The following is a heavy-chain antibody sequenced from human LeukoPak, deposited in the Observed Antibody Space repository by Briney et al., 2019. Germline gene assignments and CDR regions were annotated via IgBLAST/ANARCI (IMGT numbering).Heavy chain of an antibody. CDR2: ISGSGGSA. Sequence: QPGGSLRLSCAASGFTFSSYAMSWVRQAPGKGLEWVSGISGSGGSADYADSVKGRFTISRDNPMNTLYLQMNSLRAEDTAVYYCAKGGGGYCSGGHCYLPYNSGEGGDYWGQGTLVTVSS. CDR1: GFTFSSYA. CDR3: AKGGGGYCSGGHCYLPYNSGEGGDY. J-gene: IGHJ4*02. D-gene: IGHD2-15*01. V-gene: IGHV3-23*01.